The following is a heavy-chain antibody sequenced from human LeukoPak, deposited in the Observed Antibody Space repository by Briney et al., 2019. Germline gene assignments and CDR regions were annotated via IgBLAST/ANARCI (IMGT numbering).Heavy chain of an antibody. Sequence: ASVTVSFTASGYTFTSYYMHWVRQAPGQGLEWVGIINPSGGSTSYAQKFQGRVTVTRDTSTSTVHMELSGLRSEDTAVYYCARDQEGFDYWGQGTLVTVSS. CDR3: ARDQEGFDY. CDR2: INPSGGST. V-gene: IGHV1-46*01. J-gene: IGHJ4*02. CDR1: GYTFTSYY.